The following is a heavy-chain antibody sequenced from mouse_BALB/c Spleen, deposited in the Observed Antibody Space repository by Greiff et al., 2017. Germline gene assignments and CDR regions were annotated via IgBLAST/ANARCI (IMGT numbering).Heavy chain of an antibody. V-gene: IGHV1S81*02. J-gene: IGHJ3*01. D-gene: IGHD4-1*01. CDR1: GYTFTSYW. Sequence: LQQPGAELVKPGASVKLPCKASGYTFTSYWMHWVKQRPGQGLEWIGEINPSNGRTNYNEKFKSKATLTVDKSSSTAYMQLSSLTSEDSAVYYCARSTGRAYWGQGTLVTVSA. CDR3: ARSTGRAY. CDR2: INPSNGRT.